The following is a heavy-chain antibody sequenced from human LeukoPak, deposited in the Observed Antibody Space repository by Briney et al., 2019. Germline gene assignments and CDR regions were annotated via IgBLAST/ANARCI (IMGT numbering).Heavy chain of an antibody. CDR2: IQYDGSKK. J-gene: IGHJ4*02. CDR1: GFTFSSNG. V-gene: IGHV3-30*02. D-gene: IGHD3-10*01. CDR3: ARRLLWFGELSLFDY. Sequence: GGSLRLSCVASGFTFSSNGMHWVRQAPGKGLEWVTFIQYDGSKKYYADSVKGRFTISRDNSKNTLYLQMNSLRAEDTAVYYCARRLLWFGELSLFDYWGQGTLVTVSS.